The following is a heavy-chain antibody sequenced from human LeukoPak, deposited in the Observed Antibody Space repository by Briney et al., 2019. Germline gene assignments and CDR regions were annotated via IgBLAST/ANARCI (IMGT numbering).Heavy chain of an antibody. J-gene: IGHJ6*03. CDR1: GYTLTELS. CDR3: ATLGDSSGPAYYYYYMDI. CDR2: FDPEDGET. D-gene: IGHD6-19*01. Sequence: ASVKVSCKVSGYTLTELSMHWVRQAPGKGLEWMGGFDPEDGETIYAQKFQGRVTMTEDTSTDTAYMELSSLRSEDTAVYYCATLGDSSGPAYYYYYMDIWGKGTTVTVFS. V-gene: IGHV1-24*01.